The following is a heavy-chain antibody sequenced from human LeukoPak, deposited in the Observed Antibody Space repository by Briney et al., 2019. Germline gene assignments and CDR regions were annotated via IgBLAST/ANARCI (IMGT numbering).Heavy chain of an antibody. J-gene: IGHJ6*03. CDR1: GGSFSGYY. Sequence: SETLSLTCAVYGGSFSGYYWSWIRQPPGKGLEWIGEINHSGSTNYNPSLKSRVTISVDTSKNQFSLKLSSVTAADTAVYYCARGLRYCSSTSCYEGPWYYYYYMDVWGKGTTVTDAS. CDR3: ARGLRYCSSTSCYEGPWYYYYYMDV. V-gene: IGHV4-34*01. D-gene: IGHD2-2*01. CDR2: INHSGST.